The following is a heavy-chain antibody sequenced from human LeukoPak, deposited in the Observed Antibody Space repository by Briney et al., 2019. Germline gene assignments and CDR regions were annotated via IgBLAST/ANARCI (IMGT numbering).Heavy chain of an antibody. CDR2: ISSSSSYI. V-gene: IGHV3-21*01. D-gene: IGHD1-26*01. Sequence: GGSLRLSCAASGFTFSTYSMNWVRQAPGKGLEWVSSISSSSSYIYYADSVKGRFTISRDNAKNSLYLQMNSLRAEDTAVYYCARDRPPSYSGSYYGFDYWGQGTLVTVSS. J-gene: IGHJ4*02. CDR1: GFTFSTYS. CDR3: ARDRPPSYSGSYYGFDY.